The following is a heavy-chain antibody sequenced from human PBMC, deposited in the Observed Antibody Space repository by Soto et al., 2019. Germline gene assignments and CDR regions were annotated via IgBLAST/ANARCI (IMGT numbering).Heavy chain of an antibody. CDR1: GFTFSSCA. D-gene: IGHD2-2*01. CDR2: IGCSGGST. Sequence: GGSLRPSFAASGFTFSSCAMSWVRQAPGKGLEGVSTIGCSGGSTYYADSVKGRFTISRDNYKNTLYLQMNSLRAEHTAVHYCAKVVVPAAKYYHYGMHXWGQATTVTVS. J-gene: IGHJ6*02. CDR3: AKVVVPAAKYYHYGMHX. V-gene: IGHV3-23*01.